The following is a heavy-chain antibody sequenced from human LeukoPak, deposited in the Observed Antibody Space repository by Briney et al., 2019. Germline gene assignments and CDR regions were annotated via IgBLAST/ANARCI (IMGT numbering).Heavy chain of an antibody. Sequence: PPAESLTLSCAAYGFTFSNYGMHWVRQAPGKGLEWVGVLSYDGSNEYYADSVKGRFVISRDNSKNTLYLQMNSLRADDTAVYYCAKDRSLSMVGRLIVGYFDYWGQGTLVTVSS. V-gene: IGHV3-30*18. CDR1: GFTFSNYG. J-gene: IGHJ4*02. D-gene: IGHD3-10*01. CDR3: AKDRSLSMVGRLIVGYFDY. CDR2: LSYDGSNE.